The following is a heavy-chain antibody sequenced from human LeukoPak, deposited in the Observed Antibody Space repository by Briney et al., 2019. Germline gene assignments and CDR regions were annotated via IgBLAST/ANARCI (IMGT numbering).Heavy chain of an antibody. CDR3: ARGSRRKVVPAAMLDY. V-gene: IGHV4-34*01. CDR2: INHSRST. D-gene: IGHD2-2*01. CDR1: GGSFSGYY. Sequence: SETLSLTCAVYGGSFSGYYWSWIRQPPGKGLEWIGEINHSRSTDYNPSLKSRVTISVDTSKNQFSLKLSSVTAADTAVYYCARGSRRKVVPAAMLDYWGQGTLVTVSS. J-gene: IGHJ4*02.